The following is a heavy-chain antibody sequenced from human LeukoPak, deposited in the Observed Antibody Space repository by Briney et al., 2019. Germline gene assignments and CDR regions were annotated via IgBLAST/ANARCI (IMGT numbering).Heavy chain of an antibody. Sequence: ASVKVSCKASGGTFSSYAISRVRQAPGQGLEWMGRIIPILGIANYAQKFQGRVTITADKSTSTAYMELSSLRSEDTAVYYCASGAYYYGSGMAQYGMDVWGQGTTVTVSS. CDR1: GGTFSSYA. CDR3: ASGAYYYGSGMAQYGMDV. CDR2: IIPILGIA. J-gene: IGHJ6*02. D-gene: IGHD3-10*01. V-gene: IGHV1-69*04.